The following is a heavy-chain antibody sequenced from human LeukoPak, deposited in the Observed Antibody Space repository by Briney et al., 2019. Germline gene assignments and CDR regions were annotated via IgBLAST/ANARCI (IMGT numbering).Heavy chain of an antibody. CDR3: ARSVLGYSYGLHIDY. J-gene: IGHJ4*02. Sequence: SETLSLTCTVSGGSISSYYWSWIRQSPGEGLEWIGYIHYRGSTNYNPSLKSRVTILVDTSKNQFSLKLSSLTAADTAVYYCARSVLGYSYGLHIDYWGQGTLVTVSS. CDR1: GGSISSYY. V-gene: IGHV4-59*01. D-gene: IGHD5-18*01. CDR2: IHYRGST.